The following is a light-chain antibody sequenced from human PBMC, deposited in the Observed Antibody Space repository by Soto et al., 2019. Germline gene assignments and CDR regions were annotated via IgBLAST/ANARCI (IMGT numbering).Light chain of an antibody. V-gene: IGLV2-14*01. Sequence: QSALTQPASVSGSPGQSITISCTGTSSDIGGYNFVSWYQQHPGKAPKPMIFEVSKRPSGVSNRFSGSKSGNTASLTISGLQAEDEADYYCSSYTSSTTNVFGTGTKLTVL. CDR1: SSDIGGYNF. CDR3: SSYTSSTTNV. J-gene: IGLJ1*01. CDR2: EVS.